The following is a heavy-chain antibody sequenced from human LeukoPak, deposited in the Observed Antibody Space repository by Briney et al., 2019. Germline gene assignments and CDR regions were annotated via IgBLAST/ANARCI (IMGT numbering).Heavy chain of an antibody. CDR3: ARGLRWKDY. CDR1: GFTFSTSW. CDR2: IKQDGSEK. Sequence: GESLRLSCAASGFTFSTSWMSWVRQAPGKGLEGVANIKQDGSEKYYVDSVKGRFTISRDNAKDSLSLQMNSLRAEDTAVYYCARGLRWKDYWGQGTLVTVSS. D-gene: IGHD5/OR15-5a*01. J-gene: IGHJ4*02. V-gene: IGHV3-7*04.